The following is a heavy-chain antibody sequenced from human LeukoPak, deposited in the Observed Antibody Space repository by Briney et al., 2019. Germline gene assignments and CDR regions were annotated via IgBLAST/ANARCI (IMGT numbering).Heavy chain of an antibody. CDR2: IYYSGST. CDR1: GGSISSYY. D-gene: IGHD3-3*01. CDR3: ARGEEYYDFWSGYHLYYFDY. V-gene: IGHV4-59*01. J-gene: IGHJ4*02. Sequence: SETLSLTCTVSGGSISSYYWSWIRQPPGKGLEWIGYIYYSGSTNYNPSLKSRVTISVDTSKNQFSLKLSSVTAADTAVYYCARGEEYYDFWSGYHLYYFDYWGQGTLVTVSS.